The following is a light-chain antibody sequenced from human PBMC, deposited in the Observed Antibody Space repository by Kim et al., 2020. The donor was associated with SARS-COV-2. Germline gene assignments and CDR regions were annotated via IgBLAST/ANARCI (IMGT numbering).Light chain of an antibody. CDR2: DVN. Sequence: CRGSSSDVWGAGLVSKYQQHPPEAPKHVIYDVNKRPTAVSTRLSGAKSGDTASLTITARQDDDEATYHCCSYAGTKSCQWMFGGGTQLTVL. CDR1: SSDVWGAGL. V-gene: IGLV2-23*02. J-gene: IGLJ3*02. CDR3: CSYAGTKSCQWM.